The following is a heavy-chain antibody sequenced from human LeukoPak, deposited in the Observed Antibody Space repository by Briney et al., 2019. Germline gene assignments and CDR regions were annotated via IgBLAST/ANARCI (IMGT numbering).Heavy chain of an antibody. CDR2: ISYDGSNK. CDR1: GFTVSSNY. J-gene: IGHJ6*02. CDR3: AKDRYYDSSGYPYYYGMDV. Sequence: GGSLRLSCAASGFTVSSNYMSWVRQAPGKGLEWVAVISYDGSNKYYADSEKGRFTISRDNSKNTLYLQMNSLRAEDTAVYYCAKDRYYDSSGYPYYYGMDVWGQGTTVTVSS. D-gene: IGHD3-22*01. V-gene: IGHV3-30*18.